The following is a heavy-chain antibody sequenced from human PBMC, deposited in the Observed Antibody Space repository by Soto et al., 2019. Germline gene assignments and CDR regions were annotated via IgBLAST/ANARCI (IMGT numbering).Heavy chain of an antibody. CDR1: GYSFTSYW. V-gene: IGHV5-51*01. Sequence: GESLKISCKGSGYSFTSYWIGWVRQMPGKGLEWMGIIYPGDSDTRYSPSFQGQVTISADKSISTAYLQWSSLKASDTAMYYCARGRRDGYNLNDAFDIWGQGTMVTVSS. CDR3: ARGRRDGYNLNDAFDI. D-gene: IGHD5-12*01. J-gene: IGHJ3*02. CDR2: IYPGDSDT.